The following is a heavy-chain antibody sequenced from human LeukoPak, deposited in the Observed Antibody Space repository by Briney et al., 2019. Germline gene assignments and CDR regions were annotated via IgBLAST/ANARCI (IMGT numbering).Heavy chain of an antibody. D-gene: IGHD6-19*01. J-gene: IGHJ4*02. Sequence: SETLSLTCTVSGDSINSNNYYWGWIRQPPGKGLEWIGSIYDSGSTYYNPSLKSRVTISVDTSKNQFSLRLSSVTAADTAVYYCARNSYSSGSYFDYWGQGTLVTVSS. CDR2: IYDSGST. CDR3: ARNSYSSGSYFDY. CDR1: GDSINSNNYY. V-gene: IGHV4-39*01.